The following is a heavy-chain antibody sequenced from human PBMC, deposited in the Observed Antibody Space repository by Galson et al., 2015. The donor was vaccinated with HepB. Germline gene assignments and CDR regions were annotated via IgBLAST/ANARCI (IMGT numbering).Heavy chain of an antibody. V-gene: IGHV3-66*02. Sequence: SLRLSCAASGFTVSSNYMSWVRQAPRKGLEWVSVIYSGGSTYYADSVKGRFTISRDNSKNTLYLQMNSLRAEDTAVYYCARDLLGYWYFDLWGRGTLVTVSS. CDR1: GFTVSSNY. J-gene: IGHJ2*01. D-gene: IGHD7-27*01. CDR3: ARDLLGYWYFDL. CDR2: IYSGGST.